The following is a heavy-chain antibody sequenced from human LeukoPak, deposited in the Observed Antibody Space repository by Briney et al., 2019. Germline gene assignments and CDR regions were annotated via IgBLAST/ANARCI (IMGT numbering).Heavy chain of an antibody. D-gene: IGHD1-26*01. CDR1: GYTFTNYG. V-gene: IGHV1-18*01. J-gene: IGHJ4*02. CDR3: ARGWELDN. CDR2: ISTYNGNT. Sequence: ASVKVSCKASGYTFTNYGISWVRQAPGQGLEWMGWISTYNGNTDYAQKFQDRSTLTTDTSTSTAYMELRSLTSDDSAVYYCARGWELDNWGQGTLVTVPA.